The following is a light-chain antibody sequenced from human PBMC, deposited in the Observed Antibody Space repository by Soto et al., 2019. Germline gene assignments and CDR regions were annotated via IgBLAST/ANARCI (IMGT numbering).Light chain of an antibody. J-gene: IGKJ4*01. V-gene: IGKV1-6*01. CDR1: QGIRKD. CDR3: LQDYSYPLT. Sequence: AIQMTQSPSSQSASVGDRVNITCRASQGIRKDLNWYQQKPGKAPKFLIYAASNLQRGVPSRFSGSGSGTDFTLTISSLQPEDFATYYCLQDYSYPLTFGGGTKVEIK. CDR2: AAS.